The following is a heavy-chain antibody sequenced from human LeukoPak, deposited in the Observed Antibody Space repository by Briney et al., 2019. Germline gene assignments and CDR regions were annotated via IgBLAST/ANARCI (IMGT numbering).Heavy chain of an antibody. CDR1: GFTFYSFA. D-gene: IGHD3-10*01. CDR3: ARDLSFPGGHYQYGMDI. Sequence: GGSLRLSCAVSGFTFYSFAVHWVRQAPGKGLEWVAVISDDGNLKNYAGFVKGRFTISRDNSNDFLYLQMNSLRPEDTARYYCARDLSFPGGHYQYGMDIWGQGTTVTVSS. J-gene: IGHJ6*02. V-gene: IGHV3-30*04. CDR2: ISDDGNLK.